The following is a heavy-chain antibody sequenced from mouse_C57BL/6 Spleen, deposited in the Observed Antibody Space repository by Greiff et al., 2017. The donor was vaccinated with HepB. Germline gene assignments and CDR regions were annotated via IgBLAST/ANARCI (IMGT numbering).Heavy chain of an antibody. CDR1: GYAFSSSC. CDR3: ASSADYTLIGYFDY. D-gene: IGHD2-12*01. V-gene: IGHV1-82*01. J-gene: IGHJ2*01. Sequence: VQLQQSGPELVKPGASVKISCKASGYAFSSSCMNWVKQRPGKGLEWIGRIYPGDGDTNYNGKFKGKATLTADTSSSTAYMQLSSLTSEDSAVYFCASSADYTLIGYFDYWGQGTTLTVSS. CDR2: IYPGDGDT.